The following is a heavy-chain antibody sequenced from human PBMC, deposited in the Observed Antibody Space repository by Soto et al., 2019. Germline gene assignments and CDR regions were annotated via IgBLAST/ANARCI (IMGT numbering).Heavy chain of an antibody. J-gene: IGHJ4*02. Sequence: QVQLQESGPGLVKPSQTLSLTCTVSGGSISSGGFYWSWIRQHPGKGLECIGYIYYTGTTYYNPSLKSRLTISLDTSKNQFSPNLTSVTAADTAVYYCARGGDSTDFDYWSQGTLVTVSS. CDR3: ARGGDSTDFDY. D-gene: IGHD2-21*02. CDR2: IYYTGTT. CDR1: GGSISSGGFY. V-gene: IGHV4-31*03.